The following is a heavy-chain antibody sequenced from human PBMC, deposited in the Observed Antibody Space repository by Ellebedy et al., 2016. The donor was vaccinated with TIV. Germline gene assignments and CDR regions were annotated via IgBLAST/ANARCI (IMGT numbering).Heavy chain of an antibody. Sequence: AVSVKVSCKASGYTFTSYDINWVRQATGQGLEWMGWMNPNSGNTGYAQKFQGRVTMTTDTSTSTAYMELRSLRSDDTAVYYCAREQATVNYDYYYYGMDVWGQGTTVTVSS. V-gene: IGHV1-8*01. D-gene: IGHD4-17*01. CDR3: AREQATVNYDYYYYGMDV. J-gene: IGHJ6*02. CDR1: GYTFTSYD. CDR2: MNPNSGNT.